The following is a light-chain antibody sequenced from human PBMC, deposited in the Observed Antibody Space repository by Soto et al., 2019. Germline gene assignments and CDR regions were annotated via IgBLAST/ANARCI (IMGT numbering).Light chain of an antibody. CDR3: SSYAGRGNLV. Sequence: QSVLTQPPSASGSPGQSVTISCTGTSSDVGGYNYVSWYQQHPDKAPKLMIYEVSKRPSGVPDRFSGSKSGNTASLTVSGLQGEDEADYYCSSYAGRGNLVFGGGTTLTVL. V-gene: IGLV2-8*01. J-gene: IGLJ2*01. CDR1: SSDVGGYNY. CDR2: EVS.